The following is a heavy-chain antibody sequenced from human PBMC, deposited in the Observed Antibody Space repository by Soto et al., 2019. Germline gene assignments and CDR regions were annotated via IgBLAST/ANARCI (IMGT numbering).Heavy chain of an antibody. V-gene: IGHV3-30*18. CDR1: GFTFSSYG. D-gene: IGHD7-27*01. CDR2: ISYDGSNK. J-gene: IGHJ6*04. Sequence: QVQLVESGGGVVQPGRSLRLSCAASGFTFSSYGMHWVRQAPGKGLEWVAVISYDGSNKYYADSVKGRFTISRDNSKKTLYLQMNSLRAEDTAVYYCAKDLLGPGRAYGMDVWGKGTTVTVSS. CDR3: AKDLLGPGRAYGMDV.